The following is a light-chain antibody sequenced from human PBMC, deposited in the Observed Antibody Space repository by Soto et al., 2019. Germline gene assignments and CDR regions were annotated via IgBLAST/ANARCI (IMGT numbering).Light chain of an antibody. CDR1: QSICSY. J-gene: IGKJ2*01. Sequence: DIQMTQSPSSLSASVGDRVTITCRASQSICSYLNWYQQKPGKAPKLLIYAASSWQSGVPSRFSGSGSGTDFTLTISSLQPEDFANYYCQQSYSTPYTFGQGTKLEIK. CDR3: QQSYSTPYT. CDR2: AAS. V-gene: IGKV1-39*01.